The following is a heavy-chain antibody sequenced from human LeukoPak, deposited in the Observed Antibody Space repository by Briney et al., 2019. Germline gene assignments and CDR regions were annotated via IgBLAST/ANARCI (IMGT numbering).Heavy chain of an antibody. Sequence: PGGSLRLSCTSSGFILSSFAMSWVRQAPGKGLEWVSSISSPGGNTYYADSVKGRFTISRDNSNNLVYLQMNSLRAEDTAVYYCAKTRNGYTTEYLQHWDQGTLVTVSS. CDR1: GFILSSFA. CDR3: AKTRNGYTTEYLQH. D-gene: IGHD5-24*01. V-gene: IGHV3-23*01. CDR2: ISSPGGNT. J-gene: IGHJ1*01.